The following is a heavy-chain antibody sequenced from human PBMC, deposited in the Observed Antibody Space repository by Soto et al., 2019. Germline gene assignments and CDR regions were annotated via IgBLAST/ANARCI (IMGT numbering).Heavy chain of an antibody. CDR3: ARRREYRVNVFDI. CDR1: GGSISSYY. Sequence: SETLSLTCTVSGGSISSYYWSWIRQPPGKGLEWIGYIYYSGSTNYNPSLKSRVTISVDTSKNQFSLKLSSVTAADTAVYYCARRREYRVNVFDIWGQGTTVTVSS. V-gene: IGHV4-59*08. J-gene: IGHJ3*02. CDR2: IYYSGST. D-gene: IGHD2-21*01.